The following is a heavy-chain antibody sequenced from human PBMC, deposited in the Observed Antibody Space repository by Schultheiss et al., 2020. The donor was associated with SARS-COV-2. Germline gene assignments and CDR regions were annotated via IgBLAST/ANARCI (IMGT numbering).Heavy chain of an antibody. CDR3: ATPGRGYSYGDFDF. V-gene: IGHV4-4*02. CDR2: IYHSGST. Sequence: SETLSLTCAVSGGSISSSNWWSWVRQPPGKGLEWIGEIYHSGSTNYNPSLKSRVTISVDTSKNQFSLRLTSVTAADTAVYYCATPGRGYSYGDFDFWGQGTLVTVSS. D-gene: IGHD5-18*01. CDR1: GGSISSSNW. J-gene: IGHJ4*02.